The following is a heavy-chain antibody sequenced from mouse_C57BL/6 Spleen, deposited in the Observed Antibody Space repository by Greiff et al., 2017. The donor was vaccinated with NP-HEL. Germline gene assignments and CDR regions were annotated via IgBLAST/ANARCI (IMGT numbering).Heavy chain of an antibody. CDR2: IDPSDSET. Sequence: QVQLQQPGAELVRPGSSVKLSCKASGYTFTSYWMHWVKQRPIQGLEWIGNIDPSDSETHYNQKFKDKATLTVDKSSSTAYMQLSSLTSEDSAVYYCAILYDYDVGFAYWGQGTLVTVSA. V-gene: IGHV1-52*01. CDR3: AILYDYDVGFAY. CDR1: GYTFTSYW. J-gene: IGHJ3*01. D-gene: IGHD2-4*01.